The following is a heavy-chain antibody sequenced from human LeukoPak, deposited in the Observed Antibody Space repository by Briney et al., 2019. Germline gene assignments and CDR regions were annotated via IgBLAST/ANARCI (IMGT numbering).Heavy chain of an antibody. D-gene: IGHD6-19*01. CDR1: GFTFSTYG. CDR2: ISSSSSYI. J-gene: IGHJ4*02. Sequence: GGSLRLSCAASGFTFSTYGMNWVRQAPGKGLEWVSSISSSSSYIYYADSVKGRFTISRDNAKNSLYLQMNSLRAEDTAVYYCARDHGEDIAVADALDYWGQGTLVTVSS. CDR3: ARDHGEDIAVADALDY. V-gene: IGHV3-21*01.